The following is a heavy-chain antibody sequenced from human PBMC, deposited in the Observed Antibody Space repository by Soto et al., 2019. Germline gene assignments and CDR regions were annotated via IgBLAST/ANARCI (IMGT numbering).Heavy chain of an antibody. J-gene: IGHJ2*01. V-gene: IGHV3-30-3*01. D-gene: IGHD4-4*01. CDR1: GFTFSSYA. Sequence: QVQLVESGGGVVQPGRSLRLSCAASGFTFSSYAMHWVRQAPGKGLEWVAVISYDGSNKYYADSVKGRFTISRDNSKNTLYLHMNSLRAEETAVYYCARPLWRDDYNWGYFDLWGRGTLVTVSS. CDR3: ARPLWRDDYNWGYFDL. CDR2: ISYDGSNK.